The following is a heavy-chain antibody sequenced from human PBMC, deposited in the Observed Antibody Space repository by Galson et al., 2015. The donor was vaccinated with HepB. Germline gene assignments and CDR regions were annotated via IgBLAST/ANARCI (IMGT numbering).Heavy chain of an antibody. Sequence: SLRLSCAASGFTFSSSALHWVRQAPGKGLEWLGIISYDAKNKYYTDSVKGRFTISRDNSKNTLYLEMSSLRTEDMAVYYCARAGGSGSCYNWYSMWGQGTLVTVSS. V-gene: IGHV3-30*04. CDR3: ARAGGSGSCYNWYSM. J-gene: IGHJ4*02. CDR2: ISYDAKNK. CDR1: GFTFSSSA. D-gene: IGHD3-10*01.